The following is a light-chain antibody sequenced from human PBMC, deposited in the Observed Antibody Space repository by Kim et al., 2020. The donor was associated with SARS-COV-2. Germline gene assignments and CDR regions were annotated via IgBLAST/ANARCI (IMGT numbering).Light chain of an antibody. CDR3: QAWDSSTAV. CDR2: QDS. CDR1: KLGDKY. J-gene: IGLJ2*01. Sequence: VSPGQTASITCSGDKLGDKYACWYQQKPGQSPVLVIYQDSKRPSGIPERFSGSNSGNTATLTISGTQAMDEADYYCQAWDSSTAVFGEGTQLTVL. V-gene: IGLV3-1*01.